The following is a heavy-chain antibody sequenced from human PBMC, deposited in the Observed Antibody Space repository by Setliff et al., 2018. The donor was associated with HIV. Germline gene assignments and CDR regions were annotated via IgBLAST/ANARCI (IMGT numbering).Heavy chain of an antibody. CDR2: MNPNSGNT. D-gene: IGHD6-19*01. V-gene: IGHV1-8*01. CDR3: ARGREKQWPVLADCLFDF. J-gene: IGHJ4*02. CDR1: GYTFTRYD. Sequence: ASVKVSCKASGYTFTRYDINWVRQATGQGLEWMGWMNPNSGNTGYAQKFQGRVTMTRNTYTSTVYMEVSSLRSEDTAVYYCARGREKQWPVLADCLFDFWGQGTLVTVSS.